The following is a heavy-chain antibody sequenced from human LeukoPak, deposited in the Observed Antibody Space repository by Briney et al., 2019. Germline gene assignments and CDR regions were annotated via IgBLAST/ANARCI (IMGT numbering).Heavy chain of an antibody. D-gene: IGHD3-10*01. CDR2: IYPGDSDT. CDR3: VRPSGVTQDSFDI. CDR1: GYSFTTYW. V-gene: IGHV5-51*01. J-gene: IGHJ3*02. Sequence: GESLKISCKGSGYSFTTYWIGWVRQMPGKGLEWMWIIYPGDSDTRYRPSFQGQVTISADKSISTAYLQWSSLQASDTAMYYCVRPSGVTQDSFDIWGQGTLVTVSS.